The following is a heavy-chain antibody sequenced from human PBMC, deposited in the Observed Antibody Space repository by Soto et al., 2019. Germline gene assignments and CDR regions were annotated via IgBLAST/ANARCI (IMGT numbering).Heavy chain of an antibody. J-gene: IGHJ4*02. V-gene: IGHV3-30-3*01. CDR3: ARSVAVAGLDY. Sequence: QVQLVESGGGVVQPGRSLRLSCAASGFTFSSYSMHWVRQAPGKGLEWVGVISYDGNKKYYRDSVKGRFSISRDTSNNTVHLQMNSLRPEDTAVYYCARSVAVAGLDYWGQGSLVTVSS. CDR2: ISYDGNKK. CDR1: GFTFSSYS. D-gene: IGHD6-19*01.